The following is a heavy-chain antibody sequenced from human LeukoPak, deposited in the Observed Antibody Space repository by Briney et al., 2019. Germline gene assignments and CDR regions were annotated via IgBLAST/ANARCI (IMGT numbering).Heavy chain of an antibody. CDR3: ARAEGEDYYGSGLDY. V-gene: IGHV3-53*01. Sequence: HTGGSLRLSCAASGFTVSSNYMSWVRQAPGKGLEWVSVINSGGSTYYADSVKGRFTISRDDSKNTLYLQMNSLRAEDTAVYYCARAEGEDYYGSGLDYWGQGTLVTVSS. J-gene: IGHJ4*02. D-gene: IGHD3-10*01. CDR2: INSGGST. CDR1: GFTVSSNY.